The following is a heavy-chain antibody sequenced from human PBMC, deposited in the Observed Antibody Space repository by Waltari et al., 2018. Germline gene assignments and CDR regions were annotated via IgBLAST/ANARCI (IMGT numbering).Heavy chain of an antibody. CDR3: AREEGVLGYCSGGSCRGWYFDL. J-gene: IGHJ2*01. CDR2: IYYSGST. Sequence: QLQLQESGPGLVKPSETLSLTCTVSGGSISSSSYYWGWIRQPPGQGLEWIGSIYYSGSTYYNPSLKSRVTISVDTSKNQFSLKLSSVTAADTAVYYCAREEGVLGYCSGGSCRGWYFDLWGRGTLVTVSS. D-gene: IGHD2-15*01. CDR1: GGSISSSSYY. V-gene: IGHV4-39*07.